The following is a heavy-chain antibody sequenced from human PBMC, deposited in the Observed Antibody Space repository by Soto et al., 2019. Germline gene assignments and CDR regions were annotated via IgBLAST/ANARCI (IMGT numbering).Heavy chain of an antibody. CDR2: IYYSGST. V-gene: IGHV4-30-4*01. D-gene: IGHD6-13*01. CDR3: ARVTVAAAGTLVEDWFDP. Sequence: SETLSLTCTDSGGSISSGDYYWSWIRQPPGKGLEWIGYIYYSGSTYYNPSLKSRVTISVDTSKNQFSLKLSSVTAADTAVYYCARVTVAAAGTLVEDWFDPWGQGTLVTVSS. CDR1: GGSISSGDYY. J-gene: IGHJ5*02.